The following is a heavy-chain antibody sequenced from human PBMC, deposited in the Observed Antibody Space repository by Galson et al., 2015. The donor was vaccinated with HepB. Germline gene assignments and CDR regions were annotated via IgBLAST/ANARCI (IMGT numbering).Heavy chain of an antibody. CDR1: GFTFSSYW. V-gene: IGHV3-7*03. CDR3: ARDRPSRFYGMDV. Sequence: SLRLSCAASGFTFSSYWMSWVRQAPGKGLEWVANIKQDGSEKYYVDSVKGRFTISRDNAKNSLYLQMNSLRAEDTAVYYCARDRPSRFYGMDVWGQGTTVTVSS. J-gene: IGHJ6*02. CDR2: IKQDGSEK.